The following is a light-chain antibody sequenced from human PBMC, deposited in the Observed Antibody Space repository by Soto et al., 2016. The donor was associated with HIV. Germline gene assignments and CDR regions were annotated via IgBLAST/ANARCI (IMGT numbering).Light chain of an antibody. Sequence: DIQMTQSPSSVSASVGDRVTITCRASQAINSRLAWYQQKPGKAPEVLITATYTLQAGVPSRFSGSASGGTGTDFALTISCLQSEDFATYYCQQYSSYPLAFGQGTKLEIK. CDR2: ATY. V-gene: IGKV1-12*01. CDR1: QAINSR. CDR3: QQYSSYPLA. J-gene: IGKJ2*01.